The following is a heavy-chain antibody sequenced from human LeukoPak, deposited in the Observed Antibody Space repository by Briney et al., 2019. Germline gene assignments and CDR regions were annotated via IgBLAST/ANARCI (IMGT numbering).Heavy chain of an antibody. V-gene: IGHV4-39*01. D-gene: IGHD3-22*01. CDR1: SGSLSSSSDY. CDR2: VYYSGST. CDR3: ASPPQRNYYDSSGYYSYYYYYYMDV. J-gene: IGHJ6*03. Sequence: SETLSLTCAVPSGSLSSSSDYWGWIRQPPGKGLEWIGSVYYSGSTYYNPSLKGRFTLSEDTSKNQFSLKLSYGTAADTAVYYCASPPQRNYYDSSGYYSYYYYYYMDVWGKGTTVTVSS.